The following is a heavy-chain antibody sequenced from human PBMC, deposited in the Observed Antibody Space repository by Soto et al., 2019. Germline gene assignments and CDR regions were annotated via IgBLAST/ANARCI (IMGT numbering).Heavy chain of an antibody. Sequence: QVQLHESGPGLVKPSETLSLTCVVSDGSISTYDWWTWVRQPPGQGLEWIGKMFHSGGADYSPSLMSRVTSSADSSKNHFSLRLTAVTAADTAVYYCATGNVDSMLEYWGQGTQVAVSS. J-gene: IGHJ4*02. CDR3: ATGNVDSMLEY. CDR1: DGSISTYDW. CDR2: MFHSGGA. V-gene: IGHV4-4*02. D-gene: IGHD3-3*01.